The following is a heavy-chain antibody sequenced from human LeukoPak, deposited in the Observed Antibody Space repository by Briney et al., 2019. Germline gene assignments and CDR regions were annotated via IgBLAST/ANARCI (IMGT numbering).Heavy chain of an antibody. CDR2: IKQDGREK. V-gene: IGHV3-7*01. J-gene: IGHJ4*02. Sequence: GGSLRLSCAASGFTFSSFWMRWVRQAPGKGLELVANIKQDGREKYYVDSVQGRFTISRDNAKNSLYLQMNSLRVEDTAVYYCARRIVGPSSGGDYWGQGTPVTVSS. D-gene: IGHD1-26*01. CDR3: ARRIVGPSSGGDY. CDR1: GFTFSSFW.